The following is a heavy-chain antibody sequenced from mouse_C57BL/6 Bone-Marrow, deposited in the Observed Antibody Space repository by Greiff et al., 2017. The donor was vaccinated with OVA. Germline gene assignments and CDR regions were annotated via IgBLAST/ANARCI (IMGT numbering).Heavy chain of an antibody. V-gene: IGHV5-6*02. D-gene: IGHD1-2*01. CDR1: GFTFSSYC. CDR2: ISRGGSYT. CDR3: ARPCYYGLNSMDY. J-gene: IGHJ4*01. Sequence: DVKLVESGGDLVKPGGSLKLSCAASGFTFSSYCMSWVRQTPDKRLEWVATISRGGSYTYYQDSVKGRFTITRDNATNTPYLQLSSLKSEDTAMYACARPCYYGLNSMDYWGQGTSVTVTS.